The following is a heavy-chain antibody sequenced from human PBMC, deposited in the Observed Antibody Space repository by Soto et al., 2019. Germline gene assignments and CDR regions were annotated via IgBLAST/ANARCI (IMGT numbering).Heavy chain of an antibody. V-gene: IGHV4-4*02. CDR3: VKNYDVLTGDYWFY. D-gene: IGHD3-9*01. J-gene: IGHJ4*02. Sequence: PSETLSLTCAVSGGSISSSNYWSWVRQPPGKGLEWIGEIYHSGSTNYNPSLKSRVTISVDKSKNQFSLKLSSVTAADTAMYYCVKNYDVLTGDYWFYWCQGTLVTVS. CDR2: IYHSGST. CDR1: GGSISSSNY.